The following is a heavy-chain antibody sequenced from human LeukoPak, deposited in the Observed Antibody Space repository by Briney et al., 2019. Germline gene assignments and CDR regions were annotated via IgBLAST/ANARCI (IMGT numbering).Heavy chain of an antibody. CDR1: GFTFSSYW. D-gene: IGHD6-19*01. V-gene: IGHV3-7*01. CDR2: IKHDGSEK. J-gene: IGHJ4*02. CDR3: ARALDSLYSSGWPSAGY. Sequence: GGSLRLSCTASGFTFSSYWMNWVRQAPGEGLEWVANIKHDGSEKYHVDSVKGRFTISRDNAKNSLYLQMNSLRAEDTAVYYCARALDSLYSSGWPSAGYWGQGTLVTVSS.